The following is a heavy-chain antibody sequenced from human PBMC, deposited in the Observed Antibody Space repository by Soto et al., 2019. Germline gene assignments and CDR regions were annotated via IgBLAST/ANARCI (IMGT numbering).Heavy chain of an antibody. J-gene: IGHJ3*01. D-gene: IGHD3-10*01. V-gene: IGHV3-23*01. CDR2: IGGGGGDR. Sequence: PGGSLRLSCAASGFTFNTYAMSWVRQAPGKGLEWVSGIGGGGGDRNYADSVTGRFTISRDDSKSTLFLQMNSLRVEDTAVYYCVKDRMSYNSVWDPFDVWGQGTLVTVSS. CDR3: VKDRMSYNSVWDPFDV. CDR1: GFTFNTYA.